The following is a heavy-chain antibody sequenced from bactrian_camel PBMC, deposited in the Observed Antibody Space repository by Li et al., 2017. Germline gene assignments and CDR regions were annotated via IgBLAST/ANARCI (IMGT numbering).Heavy chain of an antibody. CDR3: ATAPSGVEYEFAY. Sequence: QLVESGGGSVQAGGSLTLSCAASGYTTRSKCMGWFRQAPGKEREEVARIDGYGTRTYADSVKGRFPISRDNAENTVYLQMNSLKSEDTALYYCATAPSGVEYEFAYWGQGTQVTVS. J-gene: IGHJ4*01. CDR1: GYTTRSKC. D-gene: IGHD3*01. CDR2: IDGYGTR. V-gene: IGHV3S53*01.